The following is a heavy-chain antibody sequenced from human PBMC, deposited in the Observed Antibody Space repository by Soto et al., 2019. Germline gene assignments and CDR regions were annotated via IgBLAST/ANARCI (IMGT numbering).Heavy chain of an antibody. V-gene: IGHV3-11*06. Sequence: GSLRLSCAASGFPFSEYHMSWIRQAPGKGLEWVSCLSHSSRYTNYADSVKGRFTISRDNAKNSLYLQMNSLRVEDTAVYYCARPYDSSGYFSAFDNWGQGTLVTVSS. J-gene: IGHJ4*02. CDR3: ARPYDSSGYFSAFDN. CDR1: GFPFSEYH. CDR2: LSHSSRYT. D-gene: IGHD3-22*01.